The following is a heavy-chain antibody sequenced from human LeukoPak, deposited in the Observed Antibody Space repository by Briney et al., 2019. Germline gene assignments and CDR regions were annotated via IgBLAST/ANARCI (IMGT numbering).Heavy chain of an antibody. J-gene: IGHJ4*02. Sequence: GGSLRLSCAASGFTFSSYSMNWVRQAPGKGLEWVSSISSSSSYIYYADSVKGRFTISRDNAKNSLYLQMNSLRAEDTAVYYCARSEGLYCSSTSCPLFDYWGQGTLVTVSS. CDR3: ARSEGLYCSSTSCPLFDY. V-gene: IGHV3-21*01. CDR2: ISSSSSYI. CDR1: GFTFSSYS. D-gene: IGHD2-2*01.